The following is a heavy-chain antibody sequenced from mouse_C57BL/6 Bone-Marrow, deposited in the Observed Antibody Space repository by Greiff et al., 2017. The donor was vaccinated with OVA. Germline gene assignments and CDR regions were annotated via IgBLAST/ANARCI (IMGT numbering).Heavy chain of an antibody. CDR3: ARESIPNWAYAMDY. CDR2: IWSGGST. D-gene: IGHD4-1*02. CDR1: GFSLTSYG. Sequence: QVQLKQSGPGLVQPSQSLSITCTVSGFSLTSYGVHWVRQSPGKGLEWLGVIWSGGSTDYNAAFISRLSISKDNSKSQVFFKMNSLQADDTAIYYCARESIPNWAYAMDYWGQGTSVTVSS. J-gene: IGHJ4*01. V-gene: IGHV2-2*01.